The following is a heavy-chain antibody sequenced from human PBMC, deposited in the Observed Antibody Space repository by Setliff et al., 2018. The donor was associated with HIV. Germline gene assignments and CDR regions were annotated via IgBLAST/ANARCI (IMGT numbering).Heavy chain of an antibody. Sequence: SETLSLTCTVSGGSVNDFYCNWIRQPPGKGPGWIGYIHSSGSTIYNPSLKSRITISLDTSKEQFSLELSSATAADTAVYYCATLDHSGGNFLAYWGQGSLVTVSS. CDR2: IHSSGST. D-gene: IGHD2-21*02. CDR3: ATLDHSGGNFLAY. V-gene: IGHV4-4*09. J-gene: IGHJ4*02. CDR1: GGSVNDFY.